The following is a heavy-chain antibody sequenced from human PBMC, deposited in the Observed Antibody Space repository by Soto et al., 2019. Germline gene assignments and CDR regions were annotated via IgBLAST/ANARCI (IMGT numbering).Heavy chain of an antibody. Sequence: GGSLRLSCAASGFTFSSYWMSWVRQAPGKGLEWVANIKQDGSEKYYVDSVKGRFTISRDNAKNSLYLQMNSLRAEDTAVYYCARGCLLMVSPMCGGYFDYWGQGTLVTVSS. CDR1: GFTFSSYW. J-gene: IGHJ4*02. V-gene: IGHV3-7*01. CDR3: ARGCLLMVSPMCGGYFDY. CDR2: IKQDGSEK. D-gene: IGHD2-8*01.